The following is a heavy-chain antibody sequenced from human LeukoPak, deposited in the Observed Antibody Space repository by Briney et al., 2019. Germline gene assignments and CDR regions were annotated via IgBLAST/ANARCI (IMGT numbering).Heavy chain of an antibody. D-gene: IGHD4-17*01. J-gene: IGHJ6*02. CDR1: GFTFSSYA. Sequence: GGSLRLSCAASGFTFSSYAMHWVRQAPGKGLEWVAVISYDGSNKYYADSVKGRFTISRDNPKNTLYLQMNSLRAEDTAVYYCARDRGTYGDYGPHYYYYGMDVWGQGTTVTVSS. CDR3: ARDRGTYGDYGPHYYYYGMDV. CDR2: ISYDGSNK. V-gene: IGHV3-30-3*01.